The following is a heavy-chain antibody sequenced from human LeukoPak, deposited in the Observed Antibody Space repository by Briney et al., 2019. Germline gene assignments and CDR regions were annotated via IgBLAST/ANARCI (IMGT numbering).Heavy chain of an antibody. J-gene: IGHJ6*02. CDR2: INHSGST. CDR1: GVAFSGYY. D-gene: IGHD2-2*02. CDR3: ARGPLTYCSSTSCYIGDYYYYGMDV. Sequence: SETLSLTCGVSGVAFSGYYWSWLRQPPGKGLEWIGEINHSGSTNYNPSLKSRVTISVDTSKNQFSLKLSSVTAADTAVYYCARGPLTYCSSTSCYIGDYYYYGMDVWGQGTTVTVSS. V-gene: IGHV4-34*01.